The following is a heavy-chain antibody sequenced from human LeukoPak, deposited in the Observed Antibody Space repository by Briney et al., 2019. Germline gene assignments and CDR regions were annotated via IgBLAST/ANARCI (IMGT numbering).Heavy chain of an antibody. CDR2: IYYSGST. D-gene: IGHD3-10*01. J-gene: IGHJ4*02. CDR1: GGSISSSNW. CDR3: ARYPGLEGTGSRGAFDY. Sequence: PSETLSLTCAVSGGSISSSNWWSWVRQPPGKGLEWIGYIYYSGSTNYNPSLKSRVTISVDTSKNQFSLKLRSVTAADTAVYYCARYPGLEGTGSRGAFDYWGQGALVTVSS. V-gene: IGHV4-4*02.